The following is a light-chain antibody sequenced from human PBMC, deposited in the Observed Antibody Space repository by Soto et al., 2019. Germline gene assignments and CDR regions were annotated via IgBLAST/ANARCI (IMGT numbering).Light chain of an antibody. Sequence: DIQLTQTPSALSASVGGEVTITCRASQTISRWLAWYQQKPGRAPKLLIYDASTLERGVPSRFSGTGSGTEFTLTISSLQPDDFATYYCQQYHRSSITFGQGTRLEIK. V-gene: IGKV1-5*01. J-gene: IGKJ5*01. CDR3: QQYHRSSIT. CDR1: QTISRW. CDR2: DAS.